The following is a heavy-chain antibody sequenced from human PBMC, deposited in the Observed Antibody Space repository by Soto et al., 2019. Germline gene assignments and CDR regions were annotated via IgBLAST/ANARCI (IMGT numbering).Heavy chain of an antibody. V-gene: IGHV3-33*01. J-gene: IGHJ4*02. CDR2: IWYVGSNK. CDR1: GFTFSSYG. CDR3: ARDRRGRWSHGSD. D-gene: IGHD1-1*01. Sequence: QVQLVESGGGVVQPGRSLRLSCAASGFTFSSYGMHWVRQAPGKGLEWEAVIWYVGSNKYYADSVKGRFTISRDNSKNPLYLQMSCLRDEVTAVYYCARDRRGRWSHGSDWGQGTLVTVS.